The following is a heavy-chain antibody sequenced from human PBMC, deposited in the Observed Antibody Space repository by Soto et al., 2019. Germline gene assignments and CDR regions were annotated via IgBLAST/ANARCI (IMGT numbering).Heavy chain of an antibody. CDR2: IWYDGSNK. V-gene: IGHV3-33*01. Sequence: GGSLRLSCAASGFTFSSYGMHWVRQAPGKGLEWVAVIWYDGSNKYYADSVKGRFTISRDNSKNTLYLQMNSLRAEDTAVYYCARGIMGYNAMDVWGQGTTVTVSS. CDR3: ARGIMGYNAMDV. CDR1: GFTFSSYG. J-gene: IGHJ6*02.